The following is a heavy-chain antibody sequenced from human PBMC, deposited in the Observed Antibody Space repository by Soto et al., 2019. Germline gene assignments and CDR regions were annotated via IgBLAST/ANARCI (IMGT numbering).Heavy chain of an antibody. CDR1: GFTFSSYG. CDR3: AKDRGALRWSEEHYYFDY. V-gene: IGHV3-30*18. J-gene: IGHJ4*02. CDR2: IWYDGSKK. D-gene: IGHD4-17*01. Sequence: QDHLVESGGGVVQPGRSLRLSCAASGFTFSSYGMHWVRQAPGKGLEWVAVIWYDGSKKYYADSVKGRFTISRDNSKNPLYLEMNSLGTEDTAVYYCAKDRGALRWSEEHYYFDYWGQGTLVTVSS.